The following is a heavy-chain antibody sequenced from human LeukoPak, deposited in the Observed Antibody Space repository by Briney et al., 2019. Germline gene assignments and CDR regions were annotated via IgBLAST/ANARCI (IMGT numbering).Heavy chain of an antibody. CDR3: ARGQYCSTTTCYSARRYFVF. J-gene: IGHJ4*02. CDR1: GGAFSNYF. CDR2: INDSGST. D-gene: IGHD2-2*01. V-gene: IGHV4-34*01. Sequence: SETQSLTCAVSGGAFSNYFWTWIRQPPGKGLEWIAEINDSGSTNSNSSLRRRVAISLDTSKNQFSLRLTSVPAADTAVYYCARGQYCSTTTCYSARRYFVFWGEGTLVTVSS.